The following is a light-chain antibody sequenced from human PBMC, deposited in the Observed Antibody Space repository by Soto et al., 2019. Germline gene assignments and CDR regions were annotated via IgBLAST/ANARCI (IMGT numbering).Light chain of an antibody. CDR2: DVS. V-gene: IGLV2-8*01. J-gene: IGLJ3*02. CDR1: SSDVRGYNY. CDR3: SSYAGSNNWV. Sequence: HSVLTQPPSASGSPGQSVTISCTGTSSDVRGYNYVSWYQLHPGKAPKLIIYDVSQRPSGVPDRFSGSKSGNTASLTVSGLQAEDEADYYCSSYAGSNNWVFGGGTKLTVL.